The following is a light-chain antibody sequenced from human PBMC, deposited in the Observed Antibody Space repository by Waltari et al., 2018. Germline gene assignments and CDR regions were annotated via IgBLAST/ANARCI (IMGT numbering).Light chain of an antibody. CDR1: RRDGGGPNF. CDR3: SAYRSTGTHYV. Sequence: QSALTQPASVSGSPGQSITIPCTGTRRDGGGPNFGPWYQQHPGKAPKLLIFDVSNRPSGVSNRFSGSKSGNTASLTISGLQAEDEADYYCSAYRSTGTHYVFGTGTKVTVL. J-gene: IGLJ1*01. V-gene: IGLV2-14*03. CDR2: DVS.